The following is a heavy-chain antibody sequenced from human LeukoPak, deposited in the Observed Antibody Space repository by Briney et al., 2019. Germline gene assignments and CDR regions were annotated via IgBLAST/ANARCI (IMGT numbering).Heavy chain of an antibody. Sequence: ASVEVSCKASGYTFTGYYMHWVRQAPGQGLEWMGWINPNSGGTNYAQKFQGRVTMTRDTSISTAYMELSRLRSDDTAVYYCARGFSRLYSSGWYAGKDFDYWGQGTLVTVSS. D-gene: IGHD6-19*01. CDR1: GYTFTGYY. CDR3: ARGFSRLYSSGWYAGKDFDY. CDR2: INPNSGGT. V-gene: IGHV1-2*02. J-gene: IGHJ4*02.